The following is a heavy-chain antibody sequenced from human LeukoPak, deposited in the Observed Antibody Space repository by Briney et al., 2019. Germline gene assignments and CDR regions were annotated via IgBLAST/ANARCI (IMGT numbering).Heavy chain of an antibody. V-gene: IGHV3-23*01. CDR3: AKEGHSYGYWVRYFDY. J-gene: IGHJ4*02. D-gene: IGHD5-18*01. CDR1: GFTFSSYA. CDR2: ISGSGGST. Sequence: GGSLRLSCAASGFTFSSYAMSWVRQAPGKGLEWFSAISGSGGSTYYADSVKGRFTISRDNSKNTLYLQMNSLRAEDTAVYYCAKEGHSYGYWVRYFDYWGQGTLVTVSS.